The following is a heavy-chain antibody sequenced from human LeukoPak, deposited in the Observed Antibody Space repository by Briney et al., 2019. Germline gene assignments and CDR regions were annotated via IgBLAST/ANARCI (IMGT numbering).Heavy chain of an antibody. CDR3: ARRGVRWFADPKFDY. J-gene: IGHJ4*02. CDR1: GGSFSGYY. Sequence: PSETLSLTCAVYGGSFSGYYWSWIRQPPGKGLEWIGEINHSGSTNYNPSLKSRVTISVDTSKNQFSLKLSSVTAADTAVYYCARRGVRWFADPKFDYWGQGTLVTVSS. V-gene: IGHV4-34*01. CDR2: INHSGST. D-gene: IGHD3-10*01.